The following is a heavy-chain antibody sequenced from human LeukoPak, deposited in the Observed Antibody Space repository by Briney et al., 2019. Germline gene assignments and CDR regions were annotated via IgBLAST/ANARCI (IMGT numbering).Heavy chain of an antibody. CDR3: ATLKGYSGYDFNIDY. CDR1: GFTFSSYW. Sequence: GGSLRLSCAASGFTFSSYWMHWVRQAPGKGLVWVSRINSDGSSTSYADSVKGRFTISRDNAKNTLYLQMNSLRAEDTAVYYCATLKGYSGYDFNIDYWGQGTLVTVSS. D-gene: IGHD5-12*01. J-gene: IGHJ4*02. CDR2: INSDGSST. V-gene: IGHV3-74*01.